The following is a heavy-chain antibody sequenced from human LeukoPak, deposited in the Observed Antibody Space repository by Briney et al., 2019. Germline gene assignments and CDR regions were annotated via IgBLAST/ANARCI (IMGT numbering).Heavy chain of an antibody. D-gene: IGHD3-22*01. CDR3: ARDSIYCTYYYDMDCYYMDV. V-gene: IGHV3-30*03. CDR1: GFTFSSYG. Sequence: GGSLRLSCAASGFTFSSYGMHWVRQAPGKGLEWVAVTSYDGSNKYYADSVKGRFTISRDNSKNTLYLQMNSLRAEDTAVYYCARDSIYCTYYYDMDCYYMDVWGKGTTVTVSS. CDR2: TSYDGSNK. J-gene: IGHJ6*03.